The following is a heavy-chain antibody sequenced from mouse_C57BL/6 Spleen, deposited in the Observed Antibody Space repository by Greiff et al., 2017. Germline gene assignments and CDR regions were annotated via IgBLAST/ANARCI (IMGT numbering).Heavy chain of an antibody. J-gene: IGHJ3*01. CDR1: GYTFTSYW. CDR3: AREDITTVVEEGFAY. Sequence: QVHVKQPGAELVKPGASVKLSCKASGYTFTSYWMHWVKQRPGRGREWIGRIDPNSGGTKYNEKFKSKATLTVDKPSSTAYMQLSSLTSEDSAVYYCAREDITTVVEEGFAYWGQGTLVTVSA. D-gene: IGHD1-1*01. CDR2: IDPNSGGT. V-gene: IGHV1-72*01.